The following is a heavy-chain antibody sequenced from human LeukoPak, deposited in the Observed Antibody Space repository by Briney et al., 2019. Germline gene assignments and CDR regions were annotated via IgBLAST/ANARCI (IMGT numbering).Heavy chain of an antibody. CDR3: AKDEMDGSGSYYNLDY. CDR1: GFTFEDYA. Sequence: PGGSLRLSCAASGFTFEDYAMHWVRQAPGKGLEWVSLISWDGGSTYYADSVKGRFTISRDNSKNSLYLQMNSLRAEDTALYYCAKDEMDGSGSYYNLDYWGQGTLVTVSS. V-gene: IGHV3-43D*04. D-gene: IGHD3-10*01. J-gene: IGHJ4*02. CDR2: ISWDGGST.